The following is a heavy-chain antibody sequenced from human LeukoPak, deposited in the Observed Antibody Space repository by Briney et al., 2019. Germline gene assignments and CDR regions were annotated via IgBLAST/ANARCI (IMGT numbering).Heavy chain of an antibody. CDR3: ARVPPSRFSSGYYSASFDH. D-gene: IGHD3-3*01. CDR1: GYTFTGYY. CDR2: IHPNSGGT. J-gene: IGHJ4*02. V-gene: IGHV1-2*02. Sequence: ASVKVSCKASGYTFTGYYMHWVRQAPGQGLEGMGWIHPNSGGTNYAQKFQGRVTMTRDTSISTADMELSRLRSDDTAVYYCARVPPSRFSSGYYSASFDHGGQGTLDTVPS.